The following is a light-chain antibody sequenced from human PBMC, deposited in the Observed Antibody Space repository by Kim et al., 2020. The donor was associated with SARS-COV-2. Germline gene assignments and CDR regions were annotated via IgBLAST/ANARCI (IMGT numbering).Light chain of an antibody. CDR3: SSYTSSSTL. CDR2: DVS. V-gene: IGLV2-14*04. J-gene: IGLJ2*01. CDR1: SSDVGGYNY. Sequence: PGQSLTLSCTGTSSDVGGYNYVSWYQQHPGKAPKLMIYDVSKRPSGVSNRFSGSKSGNTASLTISGLQAEDEADYYCSSYTSSSTLFGGGTQLTVL.